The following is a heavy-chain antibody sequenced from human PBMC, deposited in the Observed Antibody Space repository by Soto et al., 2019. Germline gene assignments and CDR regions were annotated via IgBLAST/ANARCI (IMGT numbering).Heavy chain of an antibody. D-gene: IGHD2-2*01. J-gene: IGHJ4*02. V-gene: IGHV3-30*18. CDR1: GFTFSSYG. Sequence: PGGSLRLSCAASGFTFSSYGIHWVRQAPGKGLEWVAVISYDGSNKYYADSVKGRFTISRDNSKNTLYLQMNSLRAEDTAVYYCAKLFTRGDELYCSSISCGDYWGQGTLVTVSS. CDR2: ISYDGSNK. CDR3: AKLFTRGDELYCSSISCGDY.